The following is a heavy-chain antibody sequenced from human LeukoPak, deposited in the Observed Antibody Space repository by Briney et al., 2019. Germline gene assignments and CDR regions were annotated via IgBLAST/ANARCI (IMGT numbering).Heavy chain of an antibody. J-gene: IGHJ4*02. CDR2: IYYSGST. CDR3: ASMVRGVETVDY. V-gene: IGHV4-30-4*01. CDR1: GGSISSGDYY. Sequence: SETLSLTCTVSGGSISSGDYYWSWIRQPPGKGLEWIGYIYYSGSTYYNPSLKSRVTISVDTSKNQFSLKLSSATAADTAVYYCASMVRGVETVDYWGQGTLVTVSS. D-gene: IGHD3-10*01.